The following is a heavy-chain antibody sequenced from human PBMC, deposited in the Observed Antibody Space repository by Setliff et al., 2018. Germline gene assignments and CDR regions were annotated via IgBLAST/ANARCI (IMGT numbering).Heavy chain of an antibody. Sequence: PSETLSLTCTVSGDSISTYYWSWIRRPAGKGLEWIGRVFVDGSTNYNPSLKSRVTMSVDTSKNQFSLELSSVTAADTAVYYCARSRTIAVKGGVFAVWGRGTLVTVSS. D-gene: IGHD6-19*01. CDR1: GDSISTYY. CDR3: ARSRTIAVKGGVFAV. J-gene: IGHJ2*01. CDR2: VFVDGST. V-gene: IGHV4-4*07.